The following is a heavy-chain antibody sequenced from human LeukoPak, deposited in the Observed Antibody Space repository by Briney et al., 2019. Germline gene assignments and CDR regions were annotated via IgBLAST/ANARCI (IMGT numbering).Heavy chain of an antibody. V-gene: IGHV5-51*01. CDR2: IYPGDSDT. CDR1: GYSFTSYW. Sequence: GESLKISCKGSGYSFTSYWIGWVRQMPGKGLEWMGIIYPGDSDTRYSPSFQGQVTISADKSISTAYLQWSSLKASDTAMYYCARQDCSGGSCYTPYLDYWGQGILVTVSS. D-gene: IGHD2-15*01. J-gene: IGHJ4*02. CDR3: ARQDCSGGSCYTPYLDY.